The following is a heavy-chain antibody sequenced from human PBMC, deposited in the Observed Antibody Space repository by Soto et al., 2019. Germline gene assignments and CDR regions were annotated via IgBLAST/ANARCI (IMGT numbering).Heavy chain of an antibody. V-gene: IGHV1-24*01. Sequence: XVKVSCKVSGYTLTELSMHWVRHAPGKGLEWMGGFDPEDGETIYAQKFQGRVTMTEDTSTDTAYMELSSLRSEDTAVYYCATSPRWIQLWLDYWGQGTLVTVSS. CDR3: ATSPRWIQLWLDY. D-gene: IGHD5-18*01. CDR1: GYTLTELS. CDR2: FDPEDGET. J-gene: IGHJ4*02.